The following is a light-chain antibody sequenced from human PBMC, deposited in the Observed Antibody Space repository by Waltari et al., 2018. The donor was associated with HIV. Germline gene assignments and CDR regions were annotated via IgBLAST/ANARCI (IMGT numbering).Light chain of an antibody. V-gene: IGKV3-11*01. Sequence: EIVLTQSPATLSLSPGERATLSCRASQSISFFLAWYQQKPGQAPSLLIYHASNRATGIPARFSGNGSGTDFTLTINGLTPEDVAVYYCQQRRNWPPKYTFGQGTKLEIK. J-gene: IGKJ2*01. CDR3: QQRRNWPPKYT. CDR2: HAS. CDR1: QSISFF.